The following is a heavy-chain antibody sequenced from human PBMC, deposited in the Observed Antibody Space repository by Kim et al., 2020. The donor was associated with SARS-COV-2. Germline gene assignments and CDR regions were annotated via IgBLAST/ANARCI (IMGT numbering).Heavy chain of an antibody. Sequence: SETLSLTCAVSGASIDSNNWWSWVRQPPNMGLEWIGEIYPSGSTNYNPSLKSRVIISIDKSKNQFSLKLTSVTAADTAVYYCTRGHHGSGSFSWGQGTLVTVSS. D-gene: IGHD3-10*01. CDR2: IYPSGST. CDR3: TRGHHGSGSFS. CDR1: GASIDSNNW. J-gene: IGHJ5*02. V-gene: IGHV4-4*02.